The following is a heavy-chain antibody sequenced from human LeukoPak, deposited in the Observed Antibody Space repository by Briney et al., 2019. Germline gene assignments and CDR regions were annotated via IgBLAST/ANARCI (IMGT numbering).Heavy chain of an antibody. D-gene: IGHD5-18*01. J-gene: IGHJ4*02. V-gene: IGHV4-59*01. CDR2: IYYSGST. Sequence: SSETLSLTCTVSCGSISSYYWSWIRQPPGKGLEWIGYIYYSGSTNYNPSLKSRVTISVDTSKNQFSLKLSSVTAADTAVYYCARGVDTAMVIFDYWGQGTLVTVSS. CDR1: CGSISSYY. CDR3: ARGVDTAMVIFDY.